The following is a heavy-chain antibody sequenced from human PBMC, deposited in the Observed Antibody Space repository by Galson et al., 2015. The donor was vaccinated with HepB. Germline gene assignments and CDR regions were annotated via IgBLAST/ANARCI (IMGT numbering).Heavy chain of an antibody. CDR2: INSDGSST. V-gene: IGHV3-74*01. Sequence: SLRLSCAASGFTFSSYWMHWVRQAPGKGLVWVSRINSDGSSTSYADSVKGRFTISRDNAKNTLYLQMNSLRAEDTAVYYCAGDFRGYSYELRGSGAFDIWGQGTMVTVSS. CDR3: AGDFRGYSYELRGSGAFDI. CDR1: GFTFSSYW. J-gene: IGHJ3*02. D-gene: IGHD5-18*01.